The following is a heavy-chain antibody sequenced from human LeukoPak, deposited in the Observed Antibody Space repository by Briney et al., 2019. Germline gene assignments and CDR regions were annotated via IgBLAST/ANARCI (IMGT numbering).Heavy chain of an antibody. Sequence: SETLSLTCAVSGYSLSRGYYWGWIRQPPGKGLEWIGSIYDSGSTYYNPSLKSRVTISVDTSKNQFSLKLSSVTAADTAVYYCARQGLFYYDSSGYSHFDYWGQGTLVTVSS. V-gene: IGHV4-38-2*01. CDR3: ARQGLFYYDSSGYSHFDY. CDR1: GYSLSRGYY. J-gene: IGHJ4*02. CDR2: IYDSGST. D-gene: IGHD3-22*01.